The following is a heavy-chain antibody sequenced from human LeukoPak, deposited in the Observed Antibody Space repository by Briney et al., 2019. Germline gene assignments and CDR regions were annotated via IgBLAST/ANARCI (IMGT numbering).Heavy chain of an antibody. CDR3: ARGSWSARPSYYYYYGMDV. D-gene: IGHD6-6*01. Sequence: SETLSLTCTVSGGCRSSGSYYWSWIRQPAGKGLEWIGRIYTSGSTNYNPSLKSRVTISVDTSKNQFSLKLSSVTAADTAVYYCARGSWSARPSYYYYYGMDVWGQGTTVTVSS. V-gene: IGHV4-61*02. CDR1: GGCRSSGSYY. J-gene: IGHJ6*02. CDR2: IYTSGST.